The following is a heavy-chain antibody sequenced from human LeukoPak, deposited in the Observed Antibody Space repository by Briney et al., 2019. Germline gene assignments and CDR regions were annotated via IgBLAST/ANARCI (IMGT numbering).Heavy chain of an antibody. J-gene: IGHJ4*02. Sequence: GGSLRLSCAASGFTVSSNYMNWVRQAPGKGLEWVSVIYSGGTTYYADSVKGRFTISRDNSKNTLYLQMNSLRAEDTAVYYCAKYDGYSCFDYWGQGTLVTVSS. CDR1: GFTVSSNY. CDR3: AKYDGYSCFDY. CDR2: IYSGGTT. V-gene: IGHV3-53*01. D-gene: IGHD5-24*01.